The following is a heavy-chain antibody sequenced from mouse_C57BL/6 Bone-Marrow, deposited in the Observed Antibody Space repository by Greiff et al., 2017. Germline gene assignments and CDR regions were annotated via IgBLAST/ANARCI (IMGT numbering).Heavy chain of an antibody. CDR1: GYTFTSYG. V-gene: IGHV1-81*01. CDR3: ARDIYYYTGYAMDY. J-gene: IGHJ4*01. CDR2: IYPRSGNT. D-gene: IGHD1-1*01. Sequence: QVQLKESGAELARPGASVKLSCKASGYTFTSYGISWVKQRTGQGLEWIGGIYPRSGNTYYNEKFKGKATLTADKSSSTAYMELRSLTSEDSAVYFCARDIYYYTGYAMDYWGQGTSVTVSS.